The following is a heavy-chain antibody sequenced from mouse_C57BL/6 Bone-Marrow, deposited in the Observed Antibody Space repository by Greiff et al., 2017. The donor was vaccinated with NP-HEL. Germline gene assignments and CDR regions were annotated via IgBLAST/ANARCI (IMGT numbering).Heavy chain of an antibody. CDR3: ARQYDYDLYYFDY. V-gene: IGHV5-12*01. CDR2: ISNGGGST. D-gene: IGHD2-4*01. Sequence: EVNVVESGGGLVQPGGSLKLSCAASGFTFSDYYMYWVRQTPEKRLEWVAYISNGGGSTYYPDTVKGRFTISRDNAKNTLYLQMSRLKSEDTAMYYCARQYDYDLYYFDYWGQGTTLTVSS. CDR1: GFTFSDYY. J-gene: IGHJ2*01.